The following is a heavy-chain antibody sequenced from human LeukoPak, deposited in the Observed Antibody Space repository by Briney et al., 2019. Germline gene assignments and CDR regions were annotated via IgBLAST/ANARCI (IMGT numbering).Heavy chain of an antibody. V-gene: IGHV1-8*03. CDR2: MNPNSGNT. Sequence: ASVKVSCKASGYTFTSYDINWVRQATGQGLEWMGWMNPNSGNTGYAQKFQGRVTITRNTSISTAYMELSSLRSEDTAVYYCARNPYYDFWSGSFHYYYYYMDVWGQGTLVTVSS. J-gene: IGHJ6*03. CDR1: GYTFTSYD. CDR3: ARNPYYDFWSGSFHYYYYYMDV. D-gene: IGHD3-3*01.